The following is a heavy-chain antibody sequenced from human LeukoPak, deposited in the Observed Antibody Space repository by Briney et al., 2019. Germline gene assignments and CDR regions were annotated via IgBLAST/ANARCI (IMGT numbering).Heavy chain of an antibody. J-gene: IGHJ4*02. CDR3: ARDYGSGSYRY. Sequence: ASVNVSCKSSVYTFTSYGISWVRQAPGQGLEWMGWISAYNGNTNYAQKLQGRVTMTTDTSTSTAYMELRSLRSDDTAVYYCARDYGSGSYRYWGQGTLVTVSS. V-gene: IGHV1-18*01. CDR1: VYTFTSYG. D-gene: IGHD3-10*01. CDR2: ISAYNGNT.